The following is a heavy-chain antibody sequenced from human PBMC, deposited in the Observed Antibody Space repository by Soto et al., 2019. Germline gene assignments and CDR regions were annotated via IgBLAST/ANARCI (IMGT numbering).Heavy chain of an antibody. CDR3: ARDLACPNTRCYSDIWFAP. J-gene: IGHJ5*02. CDR1: GGSISGGFY. D-gene: IGHD3-10*01. Sequence: PSETLSLTCIVSGGSISGGFYWTWVRQHPEKSQEWIGYVYYSGSTYYNPSLRGRVSMSAVSSANSFSLRLSSVTAADTAVYYCARDLACPNTRCYSDIWFAPWGQGIPVTVSS. CDR2: VYYSGST. V-gene: IGHV4-31*03.